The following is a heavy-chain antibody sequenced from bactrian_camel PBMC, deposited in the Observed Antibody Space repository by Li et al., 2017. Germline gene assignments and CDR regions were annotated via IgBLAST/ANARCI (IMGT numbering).Heavy chain of an antibody. CDR1: GFRYSVCS. Sequence: VQLVESGGGSVQAGGSLRLSCAGSGFRYSVCSMGWYRQAPGKERVVVSTIRSDGITSYADSVKGRFTMSRDNAKNMLYLQMNNLKSEDTALYYCAKALGGGNYYTGEYNYRGQGTQVTVS. V-gene: IGHV3S55*01. J-gene: IGHJ4*01. CDR3: AKALGGGNYYTGEYNY. CDR2: IRSDGIT. D-gene: IGHD2*01.